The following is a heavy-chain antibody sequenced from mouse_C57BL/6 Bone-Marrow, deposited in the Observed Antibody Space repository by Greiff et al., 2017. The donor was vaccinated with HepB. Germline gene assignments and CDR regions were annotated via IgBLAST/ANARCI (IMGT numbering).Heavy chain of an antibody. J-gene: IGHJ2*01. Sequence: DVKLVESGGDLVKPGGSLKLSCAASGFTFSSYGMSWVRQTPDKRLEWVATISSGGSYTYYPDSVKGRFTISRDNAKNTLYLQMSSLKSEDTAMYYCARGSSYVSFDYWGQGTTLTVSS. D-gene: IGHD1-1*01. V-gene: IGHV5-6*02. CDR3: ARGSSYVSFDY. CDR2: ISSGGSYT. CDR1: GFTFSSYG.